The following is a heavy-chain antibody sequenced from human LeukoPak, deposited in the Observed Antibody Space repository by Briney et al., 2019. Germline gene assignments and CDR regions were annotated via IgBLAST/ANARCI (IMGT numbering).Heavy chain of an antibody. V-gene: IGHV3-21*01. CDR1: GFTFSSYS. J-gene: IGHJ4*02. D-gene: IGHD4-17*01. CDR3: ASYGDLTATFDY. Sequence: GALRLSCAASGFTFSSYSMNWVRQAPGKGLEWVSSISSSSSYIYYADSVKGRFTISRDNAKNSLYLQMNSLRAEDTAVYYCASYGDLTATFDYWGQGTLVTVSS. CDR2: ISSSSSYI.